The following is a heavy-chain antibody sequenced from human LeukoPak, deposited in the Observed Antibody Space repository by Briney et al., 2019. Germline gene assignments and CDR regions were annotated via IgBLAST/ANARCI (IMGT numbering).Heavy chain of an antibody. D-gene: IGHD6-13*01. CDR3: ARGGYSSSWYHDS. J-gene: IGHJ4*02. Sequence: GGSLRLSCAASGFTFSSYSMNWVRQAPGKGLEWVSSISNSSSYMYYADSVKGRFTISRDNAKNSLYMQVNSLRAEDTAVYYCARGGYSSSWYHDSWGQGTLVTVSS. V-gene: IGHV3-21*01. CDR1: GFTFSSYS. CDR2: ISNSSSYM.